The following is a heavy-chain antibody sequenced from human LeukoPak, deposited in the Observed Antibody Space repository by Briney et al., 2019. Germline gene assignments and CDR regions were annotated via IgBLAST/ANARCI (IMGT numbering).Heavy chain of an antibody. J-gene: IGHJ4*02. V-gene: IGHV4-59*01. D-gene: IGHD2-15*01. CDR2: IYYSGST. CDR1: GGSISSYY. CDR3: AGSIGYCSGGGCSIDY. Sequence: SETLSLTCTVSGGSISSYYWSWIRQPPGKGLEWIGYIYYSGSTNYNPSLKSRVTISVDTSKNQFSLKLSSVTAADTAVYYCAGSIGYCSGGGCSIDYWGQGTLVTVSS.